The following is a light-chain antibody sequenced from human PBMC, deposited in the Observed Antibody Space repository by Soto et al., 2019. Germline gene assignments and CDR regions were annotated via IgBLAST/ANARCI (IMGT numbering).Light chain of an antibody. V-gene: IGKV3-11*01. CDR1: QNVRTY. CDR3: QQRNDWPPIT. J-gene: IGKJ3*01. CDR2: DAS. Sequence: EVVLTQSPATLSLSPGERATLSCRASQNVRTYLAWYQHKPGQAPRLLIYDASNRATGVPARFSGSGSGTDFTLTISSLEPEDVAVYYCQQRNDWPPITFGPGTRVDIK.